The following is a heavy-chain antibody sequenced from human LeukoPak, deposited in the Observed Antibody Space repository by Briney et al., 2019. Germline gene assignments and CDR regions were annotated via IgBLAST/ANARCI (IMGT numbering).Heavy chain of an antibody. D-gene: IGHD7-27*01. CDR1: GFTFSSYG. V-gene: IGHV3-30*18. CDR2: ISYDGSNK. J-gene: IGHJ4*02. Sequence: GGSLRLSCAASGFTFSSYGMHWVRQAPGKGLEWVAVISYDGSNKYYADSVKGRFTISRDNSKNTLYLQMNSLRAEDTAVYYCANQPGTSPPPIDYWGQGTLVTVSS. CDR3: ANQPGTSPPPIDY.